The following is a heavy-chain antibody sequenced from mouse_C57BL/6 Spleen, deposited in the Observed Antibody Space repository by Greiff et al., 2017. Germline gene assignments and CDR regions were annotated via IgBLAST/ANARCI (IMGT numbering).Heavy chain of an antibody. CDR2: IDPSDSYT. J-gene: IGHJ3*01. CDR3: ARHYYGSGWFAY. V-gene: IGHV1-69*01. D-gene: IGHD1-1*01. CDR1: GYTFTSYW. Sequence: VQLQQPGAELVMPGASVKLSCKASGYTFTSYWMHWVKQRPGQGLEWIGEIDPSDSYTNYNQKFKGKSTLTVDKSSSTAYMQLSSLTSEDSAVYYCARHYYGSGWFAYWGKWTLVTVSA.